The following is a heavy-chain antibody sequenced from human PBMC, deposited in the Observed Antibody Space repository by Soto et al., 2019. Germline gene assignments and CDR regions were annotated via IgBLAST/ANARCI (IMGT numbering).Heavy chain of an antibody. D-gene: IGHD1-20*01. J-gene: IGHJ5*02. CDR2: LNPNSGNT. CDR3: ARDHRYNWNDEGWFDP. V-gene: IGHV1-8*01. Sequence: QVQLLQSGAEVKKPGASVKFSCKASGYMFSTYVINWVRQAPGQGLRWMGWLNPNSGNTVYAQSFQGRVTMTRNTSINTAYMELSSLGSDDTAVYYCARDHRYNWNDEGWFDPWGQGTLVTVSS. CDR1: GYMFSTYV.